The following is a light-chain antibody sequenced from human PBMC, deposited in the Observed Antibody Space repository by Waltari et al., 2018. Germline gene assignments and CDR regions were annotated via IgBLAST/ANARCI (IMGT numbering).Light chain of an antibody. J-gene: IGKJ4*01. CDR1: QSISNY. CDR3: QQRSNS. Sequence: PGERATLSCTASQSISNYLAWYQQKPGQAPRLLIYDASNRATGIPARFSGSGSGTDFTLTISSLEPEDFVVYYCQQRSNSFGGGTKVEVK. V-gene: IGKV3-11*01. CDR2: DAS.